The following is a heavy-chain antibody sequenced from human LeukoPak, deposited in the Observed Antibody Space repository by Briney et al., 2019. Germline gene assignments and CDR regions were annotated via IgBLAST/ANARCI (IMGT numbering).Heavy chain of an antibody. CDR2: ISAYNGNT. CDR1: GYTFNNYG. J-gene: IGHJ6*03. D-gene: IGHD2-15*01. Sequence: ASVKVSCKASGYTFNNYGISWVRQAPGQGLEWMGRISAYNGNTNYARKVQGRVSMTRDTSTSTVYMELSSLRSEDTAVYYCARDVGVAVYYMDVWGKGTTVTVSS. CDR3: ARDVGVAVYYMDV. V-gene: IGHV1-18*01.